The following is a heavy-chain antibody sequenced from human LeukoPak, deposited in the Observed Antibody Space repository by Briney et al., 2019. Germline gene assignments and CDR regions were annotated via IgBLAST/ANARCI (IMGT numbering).Heavy chain of an antibody. J-gene: IGHJ4*02. CDR1: GFTFSSYA. V-gene: IGHV3-23*01. CDR3: AKDTIFVPRIHPDY. CDR2: ISGSGGST. Sequence: GGSLRLSCAASGFTFSSYAMSWVRQAPGKGLEWVSAISGSGGSTYYAGSVKGRFTISRDNSKNTLYLQMNSLRAEDTAVYYCAKDTIFVPRIHPDYWGQGTLVTVSS. D-gene: IGHD3-3*01.